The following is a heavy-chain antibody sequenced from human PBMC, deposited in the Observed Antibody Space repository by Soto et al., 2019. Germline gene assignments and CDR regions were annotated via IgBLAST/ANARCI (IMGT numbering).Heavy chain of an antibody. CDR1: GFTFGNLW. CDR3: TTDSYSTIIIVRFDY. D-gene: IGHD3-22*01. J-gene: IGHJ4*01. V-gene: IGHV3-15*07. CDR2: IKSKTDGGTT. Sequence: PGGPLRLPCAASGFTFGNLWVSRILQAPGKGLEWVGRIKSKTDGGTTDYAAPVKGRFAISRDDSNNMVYLQMNSLKIEDTAVYYCTTDSYSTIIIVRFDYWGHGTLVTVSS.